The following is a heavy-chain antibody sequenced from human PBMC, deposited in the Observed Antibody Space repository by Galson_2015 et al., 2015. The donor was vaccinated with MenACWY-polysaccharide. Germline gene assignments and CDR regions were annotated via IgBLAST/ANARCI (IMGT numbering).Heavy chain of an antibody. J-gene: IGHJ6*02. Sequence: SLRLSCAASGFTFSSYRMNWVRQAPGKGLEWVSYISSSSSTIYYADSVKGRFTISRDNAKNSLYLQMNSLRAEDTAVYYCARADDIFGVVTYYYYGMDVWGQGTTVTVSS. CDR3: ARADDIFGVVTYYYYGMDV. CDR2: ISSSSSTI. V-gene: IGHV3-48*01. D-gene: IGHD3-3*01. CDR1: GFTFSSYR.